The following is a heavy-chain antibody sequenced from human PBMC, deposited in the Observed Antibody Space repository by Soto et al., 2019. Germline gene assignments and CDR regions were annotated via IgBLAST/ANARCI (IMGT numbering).Heavy chain of an antibody. CDR1: GGAIYRSGYY. V-gene: IGHV4-39*01. J-gene: IGHJ4*02. CDR3: GKVLVGATGHTDSDS. Sequence: SETLSLTCSVSGGAIYRSGYYWCWIRQPPGRGLEWIGNIDYNGVTYSNPSLKSRVTISRDTSKNQFSLKLTSVTAADTALYYCGKVLVGATGHTDSDSWGPGTLVTVSS. CDR2: IDYNGVT. D-gene: IGHD2-15*01.